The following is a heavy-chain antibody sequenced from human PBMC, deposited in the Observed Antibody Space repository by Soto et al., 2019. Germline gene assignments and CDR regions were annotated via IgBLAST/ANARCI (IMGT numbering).Heavy chain of an antibody. CDR1: GYTFTSYD. D-gene: IGHD1-26*01. CDR3: ARGLPSGSYYRGPRDY. V-gene: IGHV1-8*01. Sequence: QVQLVQSGAEVKKPGASVKVSCKASGYTFTSYDINWVRQATGQGLEWMGWMNPNSGNTGYAQKFQGRVTMTRNTSMSTAYMQLSSLRSDDTAVYYCARGLPSGSYYRGPRDYWGQGTLVTVSS. CDR2: MNPNSGNT. J-gene: IGHJ4*02.